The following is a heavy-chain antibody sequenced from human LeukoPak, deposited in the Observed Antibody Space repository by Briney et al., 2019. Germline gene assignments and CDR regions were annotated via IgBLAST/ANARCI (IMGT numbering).Heavy chain of an antibody. J-gene: IGHJ4*02. CDR1: GFIFSQYS. CDR2: IRSSSET. V-gene: IGHV3-48*01. D-gene: IGHD1-26*01. Sequence: GGSLRLSCAASGFIFSQYSMNWVRQAPGKGLEWVSHIRSSSETFYADSVKGRFTISRDNAKNSLYLQMNSLRAEDTAVYYCARGGRKDPYSGSYYGRGTYWGQGTLVTVSS. CDR3: ARGGRKDPYSGSYYGRGTY.